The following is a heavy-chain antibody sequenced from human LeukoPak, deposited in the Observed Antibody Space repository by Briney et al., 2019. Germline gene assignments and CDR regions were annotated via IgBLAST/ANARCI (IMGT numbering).Heavy chain of an antibody. CDR1: GFTFSSYG. J-gene: IGHJ4*02. CDR3: ARDLPWYDILTGSAGFDY. V-gene: IGHV3-33*01. D-gene: IGHD3-9*01. CDR2: IWYDGSNK. Sequence: PGRSLRLSCAASGFTFSSYGMHWVRQAPGKGLEWVAVIWYDGSNKYYADSVKGRFTISRDNSKNTLYLQMNSLRAEDTAVYYCARDLPWYDILTGSAGFDYWGQGTLVTVSS.